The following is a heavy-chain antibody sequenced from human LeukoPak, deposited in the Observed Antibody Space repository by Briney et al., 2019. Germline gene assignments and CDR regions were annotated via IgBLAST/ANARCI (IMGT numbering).Heavy chain of an antibody. J-gene: IGHJ6*03. D-gene: IGHD2-15*01. CDR3: ARVLRYCSGGNCYSGGLGYMDV. Sequence: GGSPRLSCAASGFTFSSYWMSCVRQAPGKGLEWVSSIIRSGSTKYYADFVKGRFTISRDNAKNSLFLQMNSLRAEGTAVYYCARVLRYCSGGNCYSGGLGYMDVWGKGTTVTISS. CDR2: IIRSGSTK. V-gene: IGHV3-48*04. CDR1: GFTFSSYW.